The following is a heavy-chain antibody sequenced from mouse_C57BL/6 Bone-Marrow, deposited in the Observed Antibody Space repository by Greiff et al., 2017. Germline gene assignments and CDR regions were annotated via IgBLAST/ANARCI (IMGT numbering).Heavy chain of an antibody. J-gene: IGHJ3*01. Sequence: QVQLQQPGAELVKPGASVKLSCKASGYTFTSYWMQWVKQRPGQGLEWIGEIDPSDSYTNYNHKFKGKATLTVDTSSSTAYMQLSSLTSEDSAVYYCARSGTGRAWFAYWGQGTLVTVSA. D-gene: IGHD4-1*01. CDR3: ARSGTGRAWFAY. V-gene: IGHV1-50*01. CDR1: GYTFTSYW. CDR2: IDPSDSYT.